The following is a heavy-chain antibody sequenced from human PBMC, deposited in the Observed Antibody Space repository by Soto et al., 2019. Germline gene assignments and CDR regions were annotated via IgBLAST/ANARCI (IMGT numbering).Heavy chain of an antibody. V-gene: IGHV1-69*02. Sequence: QVQLVQSGAEVKRPGSSMKVSCKASGDTFTTYTITWVRQAPGQGLEWMGRIIPVLDIANYAQKFQGRVTIIADKSTSTSYAELRSLRSEDTAVYYCARGPSPYCLGDCYSGAFDIWGLGTMVTVSS. D-gene: IGHD2-21*01. CDR1: GDTFTTYT. CDR3: ARGPSPYCLGDCYSGAFDI. CDR2: IIPVLDIA. J-gene: IGHJ3*02.